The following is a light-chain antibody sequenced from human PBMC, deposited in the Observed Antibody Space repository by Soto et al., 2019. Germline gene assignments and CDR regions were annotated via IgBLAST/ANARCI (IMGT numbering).Light chain of an antibody. V-gene: IGKV3-20*01. CDR1: QSVSSSY. J-gene: IGKJ1*01. Sequence: IVLTQSPGTLSLTPGERATLSCRASQSVSSSYLAWYQQKPGQAPRLLIYGASSRATGIPDRFSGSGSGTDFTLTISRLEPEDFAVYYCQQYGSSPIFGQGTMVDIK. CDR3: QQYGSSPI. CDR2: GAS.